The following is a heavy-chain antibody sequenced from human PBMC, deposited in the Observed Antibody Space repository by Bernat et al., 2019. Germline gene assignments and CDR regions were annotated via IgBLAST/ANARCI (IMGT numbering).Heavy chain of an antibody. CDR3: AKGYSSSSSNDAFDI. CDR2: ISGSDGST. J-gene: IGHJ3*02. V-gene: IGHV3-23*01. D-gene: IGHD6-6*01. CDR1: GFTFSSYA. Sequence: EVQLLESGGGLAQPGGSLRLSCAASGFTFSSYAMSWVRQAPGKGLEWVSAISGSDGSTYYADSVKGRFTISRDNSKNTLYLQMNSLRAEDTAVYYCAKGYSSSSSNDAFDIWGQGTMVTVSS.